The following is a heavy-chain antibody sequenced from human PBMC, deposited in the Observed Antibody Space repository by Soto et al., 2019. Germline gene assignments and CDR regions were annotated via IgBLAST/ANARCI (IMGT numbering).Heavy chain of an antibody. J-gene: IGHJ6*02. CDR1: GGTFNTYT. V-gene: IGHV1-69*01. CDR3: ASLNNWSSGDGRIDV. Sequence: QVQLVQYGAEVNKPGSSVKVSCKASGGTFNTYTISWVRQVPGQGLEWMGGIMPLYAKPTYAQTFQGRLMIAADEHTNTVYMELSSLRSEDTALYYCASLNNWSSGDGRIDVWGRGTAVSVSS. CDR2: IMPLYAKP. D-gene: IGHD1-20*01.